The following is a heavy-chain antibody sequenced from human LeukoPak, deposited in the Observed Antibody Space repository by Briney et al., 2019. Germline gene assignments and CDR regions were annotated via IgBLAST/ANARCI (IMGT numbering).Heavy chain of an antibody. V-gene: IGHV3-9*01. D-gene: IGHD3-22*01. Sequence: GRSLRLSCAASGFTFDDYAMHWVRQAPGKGLEWVSGISWNSGSTDYADSVKGRFTISRDNSKNTLYLQMSSLRVEDTAVYYCAKDWDYYDSRDYYGSYFDYWGQGTLVTVSS. CDR3: AKDWDYYDSRDYYGSYFDY. J-gene: IGHJ4*02. CDR1: GFTFDDYA. CDR2: ISWNSGST.